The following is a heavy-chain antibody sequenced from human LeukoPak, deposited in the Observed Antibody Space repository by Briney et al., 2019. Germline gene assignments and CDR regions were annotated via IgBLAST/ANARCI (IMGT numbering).Heavy chain of an antibody. D-gene: IGHD6-13*01. V-gene: IGHV3-21*01. CDR3: ARDGIAGDFDY. CDR1: EFTFSSYS. Sequence: GGSLRLSCAASEFTFSSYSMNWVRQAPGKGLEWVSSISSSSSYIYYADSVKSRFTISRDNAKNSLYLQMNSLRAEDTAIYYCARDGIAGDFDYWGQGTLVTVSS. J-gene: IGHJ4*02. CDR2: ISSSSSYI.